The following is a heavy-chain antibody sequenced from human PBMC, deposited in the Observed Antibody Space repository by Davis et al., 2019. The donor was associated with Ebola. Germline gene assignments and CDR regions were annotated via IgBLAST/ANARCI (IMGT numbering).Heavy chain of an antibody. V-gene: IGHV3-30*02. Sequence: GESLKISFAASGFTVSSYGMHWVRQAPGKGLEWVAFIRYDGSNKYYADSVKGRFTISRDNSKNTLYLQMNSLRAEDTAVYYCAKGGGNSRYYYYYMDVWGKGTTVTVSS. CDR3: AKGGGNSRYYYYYMDV. J-gene: IGHJ6*03. CDR1: GFTVSSYG. D-gene: IGHD4-23*01. CDR2: IRYDGSNK.